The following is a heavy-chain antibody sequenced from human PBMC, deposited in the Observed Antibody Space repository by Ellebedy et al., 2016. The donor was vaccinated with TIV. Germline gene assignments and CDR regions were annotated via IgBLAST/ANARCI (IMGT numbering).Heavy chain of an antibody. CDR1: GFSFSGYE. V-gene: IGHV3-33*06. CDR2: IWSEGSYK. Sequence: PGGSLRLSCVGSGFSFSGYEMNWVRQAQGKGLEWVAVIWSEGSYKYYADPVKGRFTISRDNSKNTLYLQMHSLRTEDTAVYYCAKATLGTCSGAKCYYFDYWGRGTPVTVSS. J-gene: IGHJ4*02. CDR3: AKATLGTCSGAKCYYFDY. D-gene: IGHD2-15*01.